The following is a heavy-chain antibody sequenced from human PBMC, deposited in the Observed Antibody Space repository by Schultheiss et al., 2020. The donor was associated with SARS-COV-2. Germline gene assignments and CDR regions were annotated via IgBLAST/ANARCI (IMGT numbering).Heavy chain of an antibody. D-gene: IGHD3-22*01. CDR1: GYTFTSYD. CDR3: ARDHTMIVVTSAFDI. V-gene: IGHV1-8*01. Sequence: ASVKVSCKASGYTFTSYDINWVRQATGQGLEWMGWMNPNSGNTGYAQKLQGRVTMTTDTSTSTAYMELRSLRSDDTAVYYCARDHTMIVVTSAFDIWGQGTMVTVSS. J-gene: IGHJ3*02. CDR2: MNPNSGNT.